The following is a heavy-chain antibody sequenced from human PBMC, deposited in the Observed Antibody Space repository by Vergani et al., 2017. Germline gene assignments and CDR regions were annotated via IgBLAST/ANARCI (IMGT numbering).Heavy chain of an antibody. CDR1: GFTFSSYG. D-gene: IGHD3-9*01. J-gene: IGHJ4*02. CDR2: IWYDGSNK. Sequence: QVQLVESGGGVVQPGRSLRLSCAASGFTFSSYGMHWVRQAPGKGLEWVAVIWYDGSNKYYADSVKGRFTISRDNSKNTLYLQMNSRRAEDTAVYYCARAAGYPAYYFDYWGQGTLVTVSS. CDR3: ARAAGYPAYYFDY. V-gene: IGHV3-33*01.